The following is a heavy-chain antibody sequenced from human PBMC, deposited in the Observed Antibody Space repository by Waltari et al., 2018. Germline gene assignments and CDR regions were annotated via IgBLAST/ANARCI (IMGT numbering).Heavy chain of an antibody. Sequence: EVQLLESGGGLVQPGGSLRLSCAASGFTFSSYAMTWVRQAPGKGLEWVSTISGSGGSTSYADSVKGRFTISRDNSKNTLYLQMNSLRAEDTAVYYCAKITRHSAAAGSPFDYWGQGTLVTVSS. D-gene: IGHD6-13*01. J-gene: IGHJ4*02. CDR1: GFTFSSYA. V-gene: IGHV3-23*01. CDR2: ISGSGGST. CDR3: AKITRHSAAAGSPFDY.